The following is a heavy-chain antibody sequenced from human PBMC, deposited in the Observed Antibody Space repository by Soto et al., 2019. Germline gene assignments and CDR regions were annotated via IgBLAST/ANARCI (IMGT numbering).Heavy chain of an antibody. J-gene: IGHJ4*02. CDR2: VSTSGRST. CDR1: GFIFIEST. CDR3: VKQAHGLDGVAFDY. V-gene: IGHV3-64D*06. D-gene: IGHD2-15*01. Sequence: GSLGLSGSAPGFIFIESTIYGVRQVAGKGLEAISAVSTSGRSTYYADSVKDRFTISRDNSKNTLFLQMGSLRPEDTAIYYCVKQAHGLDGVAFDYWGQGTQVTVSS.